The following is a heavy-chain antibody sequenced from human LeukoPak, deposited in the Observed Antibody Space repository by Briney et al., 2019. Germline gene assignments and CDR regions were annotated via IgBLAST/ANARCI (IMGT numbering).Heavy chain of an antibody. CDR2: IRYDGSNK. Sequence: GGSLRLSCAASGFTFSSYGMHWVRQAPGKGLEWVAFIRYDGSNKYYADSVKGRFTISRDNSKNTLYLQINSLRVEDTAVYYCAKGSRKSLITVIRGVPIDHWGQGTLVTVSS. CDR3: AKGSRKSLITVIRGVPIDH. J-gene: IGHJ4*02. V-gene: IGHV3-30*02. D-gene: IGHD3-10*01. CDR1: GFTFSSYG.